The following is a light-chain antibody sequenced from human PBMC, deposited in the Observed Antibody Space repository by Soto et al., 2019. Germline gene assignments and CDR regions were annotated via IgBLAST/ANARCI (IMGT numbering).Light chain of an antibody. CDR2: GVS. CDR3: CSYAGSSTYVV. Sequence: QSALTQSASVSGSPGQSITISCTGSSRDVGNYNLVSWYQQHPGKAPKLMIYGVSKRPSGVANRFSGSKSGNTASLTISGLQAEDEADYYCCSYAGSSTYVVFGGGTKVTVL. J-gene: IGLJ2*01. CDR1: SRDVGNYNL. V-gene: IGLV2-23*02.